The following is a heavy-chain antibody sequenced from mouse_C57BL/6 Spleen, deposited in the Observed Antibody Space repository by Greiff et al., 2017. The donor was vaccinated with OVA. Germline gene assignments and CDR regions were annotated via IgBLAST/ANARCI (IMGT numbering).Heavy chain of an antibody. CDR3: ARSGPITTVVATGFDY. D-gene: IGHD1-1*01. CDR1: GYTFTDYY. V-gene: IGHV1-77*01. Sequence: QVQLQQSGAELVKPGASVKISCKASGYTFTDYYINWVKQRPGQGLEWIGKIGPGSGSTYYNEKFKGKATLTADKSYSTAYMQLSSLTSEDSAVYFCARSGPITTVVATGFDYWGQGTTLTVSS. CDR2: IGPGSGST. J-gene: IGHJ2*01.